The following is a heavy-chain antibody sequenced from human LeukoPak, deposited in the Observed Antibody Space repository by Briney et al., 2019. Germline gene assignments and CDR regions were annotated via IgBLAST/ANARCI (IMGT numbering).Heavy chain of an antibody. D-gene: IGHD6-13*01. J-gene: IGHJ6*03. V-gene: IGHV4-59*01. CDR1: GGSISSYY. CDR2: IYYSGST. CDR3: ARVAGTSRGYYYYYMDV. Sequence: PSETLSLTCTVSGGSISSYYWSWIRQPPGKGLEWIGYIYYSGSTNYNPSLKSRATISVDTSKNQFSLKLSSVTAADTAVYYCARVAGTSRGYYYYYMDVWGKGTTVTISS.